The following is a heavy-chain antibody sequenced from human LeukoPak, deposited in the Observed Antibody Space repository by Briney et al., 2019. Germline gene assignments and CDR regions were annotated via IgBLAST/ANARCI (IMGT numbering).Heavy chain of an antibody. CDR2: IRNRAKGYTT. V-gene: IGHV3-72*01. Sequence: HPGGSLRLSCAASGFTFSDHYMDWVRQAPGKGLEWVGRIRNRAKGYTTEYAASVKGRFTISRDDSKNSLYLQMNSLKTEDTAVYFCARNKYDTTRYWSDYWGQGTLVTVSS. CDR1: GFTFSDHY. CDR3: ARNKYDTTRYWSDY. J-gene: IGHJ4*02. D-gene: IGHD3-22*01.